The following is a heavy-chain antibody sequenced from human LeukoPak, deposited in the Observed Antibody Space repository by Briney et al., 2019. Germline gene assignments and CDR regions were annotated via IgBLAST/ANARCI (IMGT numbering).Heavy chain of an antibody. Sequence: GGSLRLSCAASGFTFSSYAMSWVRQAPGKGLEWVSAISSSGGSTYYADSVKGRFTISRDNSKNTLYLQMNSLRAEDTAVYYCAKDLLARGYSYGYFDYWGQGTLVTVSS. V-gene: IGHV3-23*01. CDR1: GFTFSSYA. CDR2: ISSSGGST. CDR3: AKDLLARGYSYGYFDY. D-gene: IGHD5-18*01. J-gene: IGHJ4*02.